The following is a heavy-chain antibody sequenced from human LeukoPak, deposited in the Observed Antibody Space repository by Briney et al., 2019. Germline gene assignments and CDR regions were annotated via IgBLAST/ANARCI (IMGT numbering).Heavy chain of an antibody. J-gene: IGHJ4*02. CDR3: AREGRSSWLYFDY. Sequence: GGSLRLSCAASGFTFSSYGMHWVRQAPGKGLEWVAFIRYDGSNKYYADSVKGRFTISRDNSKNTLYLQMNSLRAEDTALYHCAREGRSSWLYFDYWGQGTLVTVSS. CDR1: GFTFSSYG. CDR2: IRYDGSNK. D-gene: IGHD6-13*01. V-gene: IGHV3-30*02.